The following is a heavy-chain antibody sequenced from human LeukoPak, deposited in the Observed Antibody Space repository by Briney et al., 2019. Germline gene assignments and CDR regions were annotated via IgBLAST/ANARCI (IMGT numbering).Heavy chain of an antibody. Sequence: AETLSLTCTVSGCSISNYYWSWVRQPPGKGLEWVGYIYYSGSANYNPSLKSLVPISVDTSKNQFSLKLSSVTAEDTAVYYCARHGGDYVWASYRLSFDYWGQGTLVTVSS. D-gene: IGHD3-16*02. CDR3: ARHGGDYVWASYRLSFDY. CDR1: GCSISNYY. J-gene: IGHJ4*02. V-gene: IGHV4-59*08. CDR2: IYYSGSA.